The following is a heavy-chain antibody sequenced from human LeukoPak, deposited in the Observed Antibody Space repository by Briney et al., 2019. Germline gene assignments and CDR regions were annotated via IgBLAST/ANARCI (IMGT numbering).Heavy chain of an antibody. CDR2: INPNSGGA. D-gene: IGHD3-22*01. J-gene: IGHJ5*02. CDR3: ARVPIRRHYESTGYYYEDP. V-gene: IGHV1-2*02. Sequence: ASVKVSCKVSGYSVTEVAIHWVRQAPGQGLEWMGWINPNSGGANYAQKFQGRVTMTRDTSISTAYMELSRLRSDDTAVYYCARVPIRRHYESTGYYYEDPWGQGTLVTVSS. CDR1: GYSVTEVA.